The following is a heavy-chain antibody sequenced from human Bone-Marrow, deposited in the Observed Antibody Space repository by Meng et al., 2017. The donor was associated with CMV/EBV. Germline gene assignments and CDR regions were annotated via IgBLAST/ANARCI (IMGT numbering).Heavy chain of an antibody. CDR1: GFTFRSYA. J-gene: IGHJ4*02. V-gene: IGHV3-23*01. Sequence: GESLKISCAASGFTFRSYAMSWVRQAPGKGLEWVSAISGSGGSTYYADPVKGRFTISRDNSKNTLYLQMNSLRAEDTAVYYCAKDPSSGWYPGVDDWGQGTLVTVSS. D-gene: IGHD6-19*01. CDR3: AKDPSSGWYPGVDD. CDR2: ISGSGGST.